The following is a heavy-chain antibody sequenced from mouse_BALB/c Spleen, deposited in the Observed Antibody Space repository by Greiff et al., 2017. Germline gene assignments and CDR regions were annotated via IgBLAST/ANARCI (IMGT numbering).Heavy chain of an antibody. J-gene: IGHJ4*01. Sequence: QVQLLQSGPGLVQPSQSLSITCTVSGFSLTGYGVHWVRQSPGKGLEWLGVIWSGGSTDYNAAFISRLSISKDNSKSQVFFKMNSLQANDTAIYYCARESYQYYGPACMAYWGQGTLVTVSA. CDR2: IWSGGST. CDR1: GFSLTGYG. V-gene: IGHV2-2*02. CDR3: ARESYQYYGPACMAY. D-gene: IGHD1-2*01.